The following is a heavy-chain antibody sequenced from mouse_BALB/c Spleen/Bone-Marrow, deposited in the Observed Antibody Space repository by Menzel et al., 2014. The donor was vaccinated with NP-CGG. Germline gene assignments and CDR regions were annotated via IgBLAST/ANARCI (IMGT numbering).Heavy chain of an antibody. CDR2: VNPNIGGT. J-gene: IGHJ2*01. D-gene: IGHD2-3*01. Sequence: EVQLQQSGPELVKPGASVKISCKTSGYTFSDYTLHWVKQSHGKSLEWIGDVNPNIGGTSYNQKFKGKASLTVNKSSTTAYMELRSLTSDDSAVYYCARGRWYYWGQGTTLTVSS. V-gene: IGHV1-22*01. CDR1: GYTFSDYT. CDR3: ARGRWYY.